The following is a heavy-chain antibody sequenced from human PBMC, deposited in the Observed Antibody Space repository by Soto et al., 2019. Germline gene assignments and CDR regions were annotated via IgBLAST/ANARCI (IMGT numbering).Heavy chain of an antibody. D-gene: IGHD3-22*01. CDR1: GFTFSSYA. V-gene: IGHV3-30-3*01. CDR3: ARDLRNYDSSGYADY. Sequence: GGSLRLSCAASGFTFSSYAMHWVRQAPGKGLEWVAVISYDGSNKYYADSVKGRFTISRDNSKNTLYLQMNSLRAEDTAVYYCARDLRNYDSSGYADYWGQGTLVTVSS. CDR2: ISYDGSNK. J-gene: IGHJ4*02.